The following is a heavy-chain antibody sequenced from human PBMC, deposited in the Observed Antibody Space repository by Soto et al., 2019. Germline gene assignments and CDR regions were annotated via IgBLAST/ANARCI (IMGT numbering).Heavy chain of an antibody. CDR2: ISYDGSNK. J-gene: IGHJ4*02. D-gene: IGHD6-19*01. CDR3: AHLAVAGNFDY. CDR1: GFTFSSYA. V-gene: IGHV3-30-3*01. Sequence: ESGGGVVQPGRSLRLSCAASGFTFSSYAMHWVRQAPGKGLEWVAVISYDGSNKYYADSVKGRFTISRDNSKNTLYLQMNSLRAEDTAVYYCAHLAVAGNFDYWGQGTLVTVSS.